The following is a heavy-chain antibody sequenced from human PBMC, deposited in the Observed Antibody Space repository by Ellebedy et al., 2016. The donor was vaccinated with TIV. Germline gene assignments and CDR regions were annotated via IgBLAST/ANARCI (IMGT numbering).Heavy chain of an antibody. Sequence: MPSETLSLTFTVSGGSISSGGCSWSWIPQHPGRGLEWIGYIYYSGSTYYNPSLKSRVTISVDKSKNQFSLKLSSVTAAATAVYYCARDLKYSSGWYGFDYWGQGTLVTVSS. CDR3: ARDLKYSSGWYGFDY. D-gene: IGHD6-19*01. V-gene: IGHV4-31*03. CDR2: IYYSGST. CDR1: GGSISSGGCS. J-gene: IGHJ4*02.